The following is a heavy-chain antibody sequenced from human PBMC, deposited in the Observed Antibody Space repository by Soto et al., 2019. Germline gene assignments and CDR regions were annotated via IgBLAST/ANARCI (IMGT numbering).Heavy chain of an antibody. V-gene: IGHV3-74*01. CDR3: ATGVAAAGYYYYGMDV. J-gene: IGHJ6*02. D-gene: IGHD6-13*01. CDR2: INSDGSST. CDR1: GFTFSSYW. Sequence: EVQLVESGGGLVQPGGSLRLSCAASGFTFSSYWMHWVRQAPGKGLVWVSRINSDGSSTSYADSVKGRFTISRDNAKNTLYLQMSSLRAEDTAVYYCATGVAAAGYYYYGMDVWGQGTTVTVSS.